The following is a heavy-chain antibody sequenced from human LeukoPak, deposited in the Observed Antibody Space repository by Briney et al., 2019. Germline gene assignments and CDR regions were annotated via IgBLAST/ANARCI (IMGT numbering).Heavy chain of an antibody. D-gene: IGHD2-2*01. V-gene: IGHV3-53*01. J-gene: IGHJ4*02. CDR2: IYSGGST. Sequence: GGSLRLSCAASGFTVSSSDMSWVRQAPGKGLEWVSVIYSGGSTYYADSMKGRFTISRDNAKNSLYLQMNSLRAEDTAVYYCARDFRQKKDIVVVPDPFDYWGQGTLVTVSS. CDR1: GFTVSSSD. CDR3: ARDFRQKKDIVVVPDPFDY.